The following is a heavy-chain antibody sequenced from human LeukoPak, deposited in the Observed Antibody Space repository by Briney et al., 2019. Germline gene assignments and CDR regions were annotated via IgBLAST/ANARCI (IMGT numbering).Heavy chain of an antibody. CDR1: GYTFTSYD. D-gene: IGHD5-12*01. CDR2: MNPNSGDT. J-gene: IGHJ5*02. CDR3: ARSINPRENWFDP. V-gene: IGHV1-8*01. Sequence: GASVKVSCKASGYTFTSYDINWVRQATGQGLEWMGWMNPNSGDTGYVQKFQGRVTMTRDTSISTAYMELSRLRSDDTAVYYCARSINPRENWFDPWGQGTLVTVSS.